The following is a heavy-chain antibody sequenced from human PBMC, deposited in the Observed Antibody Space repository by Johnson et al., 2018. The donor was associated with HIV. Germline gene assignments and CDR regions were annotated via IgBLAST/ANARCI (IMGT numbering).Heavy chain of an antibody. Sequence: VQLVESGGGLVQPGGSLRLSCAASGFTSSSYAMSWVRQASGKGLEWVSAISGSGGSTYYADSVKGRFTISRDNSKNTLYLQMNSLRAEDTAVYYCAKDVLRFLGSRLNAFDIWGQGTMVTVSS. CDR2: ISGSGGST. CDR1: GFTSSSYA. CDR3: AKDVLRFLGSRLNAFDI. J-gene: IGHJ3*02. D-gene: IGHD3-3*01. V-gene: IGHV3-23*04.